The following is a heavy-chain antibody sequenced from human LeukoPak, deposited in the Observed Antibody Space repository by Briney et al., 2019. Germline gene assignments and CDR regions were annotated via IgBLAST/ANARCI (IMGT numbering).Heavy chain of an antibody. Sequence: GGSLRLSCAASGFTFDDYAMHWVRQAPGKGLEWVSGISWNSGSIGYADSVKGRFTISRDNAKNSLYLQMNSLRAEDTALYYCAKDYGYSSSWYYFDYWGQGTLVTVSS. CDR2: ISWNSGSI. CDR1: GFTFDDYA. D-gene: IGHD6-13*01. V-gene: IGHV3-9*01. J-gene: IGHJ4*02. CDR3: AKDYGYSSSWYYFDY.